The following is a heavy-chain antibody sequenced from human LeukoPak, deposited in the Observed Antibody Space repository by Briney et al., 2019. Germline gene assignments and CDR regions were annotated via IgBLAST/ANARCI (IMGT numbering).Heavy chain of an antibody. CDR2: ITNVGDGI. CDR3: ALSSINPSYYYGVDV. Sequence: PGESLRLSCVAPGFTFSDYYMAWIRQAPGKGLDWVSYITNVGDGIYYADSVKGRFTMSRDNAKNSLYLQMNSLRAEDSAVYYCALSSINPSYYYGVDVWGQGTTVSVSS. V-gene: IGHV3-11*01. J-gene: IGHJ6*02. D-gene: IGHD2-2*01. CDR1: GFTFSDYY.